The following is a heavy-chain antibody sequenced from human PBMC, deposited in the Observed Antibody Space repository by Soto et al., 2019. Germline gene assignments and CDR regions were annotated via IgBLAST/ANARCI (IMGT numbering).Heavy chain of an antibody. D-gene: IGHD6-13*01. CDR2: IYSGGST. J-gene: IGHJ3*02. V-gene: IGHV3-53*04. CDR3: ARYSSSWTYRAAFDI. CDR1: GFTVSSNY. Sequence: GGSLRLSCAASGFTVSSNYMSWVRQAPGKGLEWVSVIYSGGSTYYADSVKGRFTISRHNSKNTLYLQMNSLRAEDTAVYYCARYSSSWTYRAAFDIWGQGTMVTVSS.